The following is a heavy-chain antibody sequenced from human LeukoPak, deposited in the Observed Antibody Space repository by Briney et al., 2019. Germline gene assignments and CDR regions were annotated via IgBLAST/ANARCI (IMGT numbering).Heavy chain of an antibody. CDR3: XXXXXDTAIDAYIDY. D-gene: IGHD5-18*01. Sequence: GGSLRLSCAASGFTFSSYGMHWVRQAPGKGLEWVAVIWYDGSNKYYADSVKGRFTISRDNSKNTLYLQMNSLRAEDTAVYYXXXXXXDTAIDAYIDYWGQGTLVTVSS. CDR1: GFTFSSYG. CDR2: IWYDGSNK. J-gene: IGHJ4*02. V-gene: IGHV3-33*01.